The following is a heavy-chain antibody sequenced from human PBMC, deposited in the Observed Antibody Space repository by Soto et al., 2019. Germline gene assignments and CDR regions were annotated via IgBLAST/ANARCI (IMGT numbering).Heavy chain of an antibody. V-gene: IGHV1-69*01. J-gene: IGHJ4*02. CDR3: AAGGSWARLDN. CDR2: IITAFGPA. CDR1: GGILNNYA. Sequence: QVQLVPSGAEVKKPGSSLTVSCTAAGGILNNYAISWLRQAPGQGLEWMGGIITAFGPAIYAQKFQGRVSITADESTQTAHMDLSSLRSEDTAVYYCAAGGSWARLDNWGQGTLVTVSS. D-gene: IGHD6-13*01.